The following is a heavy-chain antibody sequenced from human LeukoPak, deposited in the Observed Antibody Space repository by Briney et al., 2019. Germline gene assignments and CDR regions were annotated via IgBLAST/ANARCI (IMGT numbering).Heavy chain of an antibody. D-gene: IGHD6-13*01. CDR2: ISGSGGST. CDR1: GFTFSSYA. Sequence: GGSLRLSCAASGFTFSSYAMSWVRQARGKWLEWVSAISGSGGSTYYADSVKGRFTISRDNSKNTLYLQMNSLRAEDTAVYYCARDRSSWYFDYWGQGNLVTVSS. V-gene: IGHV3-23*01. J-gene: IGHJ4*02. CDR3: ARDRSSWYFDY.